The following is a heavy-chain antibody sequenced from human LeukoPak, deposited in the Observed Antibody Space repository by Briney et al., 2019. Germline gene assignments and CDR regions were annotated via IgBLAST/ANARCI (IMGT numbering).Heavy chain of an antibody. CDR1: GGSISSGSYY. CDR3: ARDPDFYGSGGRYGMDV. V-gene: IGHV4-61*02. J-gene: IGHJ6*02. CDR2: ISTSGST. D-gene: IGHD3-10*01. Sequence: PSETLSLTCTVSGGSISSGSYYWSWIRQPAGKGLEWIGRISTSGSTNYNPSLKSRVTISVDTSKNQFSLKLSSVTAADTAVYYCARDPDFYGSGGRYGMDVWGQGTTVTVSS.